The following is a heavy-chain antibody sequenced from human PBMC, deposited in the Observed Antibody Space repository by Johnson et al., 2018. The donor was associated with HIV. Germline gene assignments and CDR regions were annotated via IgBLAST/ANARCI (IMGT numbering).Heavy chain of an antibody. V-gene: IGHV3-66*03. CDR2: IYSGGST. J-gene: IGHJ3*02. D-gene: IGHD2-21*01. Sequence: EVQLVESGGGLIQPGGSLRLSCAASGFTVSSNYMSWVRQAPGKGLEWVSVIYSGGSTYYADSVKGRFTISRDNSKNTLYLQMNRLRAEDTAVYYCAKERMGLAYCGGDCWEDAFDIWGQGTMVTVSS. CDR1: GFTVSSNY. CDR3: AKERMGLAYCGGDCWEDAFDI.